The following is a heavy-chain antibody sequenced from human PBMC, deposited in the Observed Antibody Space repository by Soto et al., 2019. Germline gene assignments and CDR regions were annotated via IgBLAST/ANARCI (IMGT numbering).Heavy chain of an antibody. J-gene: IGHJ4*02. Sequence: QVELQESGPRLVKSSGTLSLTCEVSSGSISTGNWWSWVRQPPGKGLEWIGEIYYTGATNYNPSLKSRVTRTIDKSKDQFSLILTSATAADTAVYYCARVFSSGSGWMYYFDFWGQGTLVSVSS. V-gene: IGHV4-4*02. D-gene: IGHD6-25*01. CDR1: SGSISTGNW. CDR2: IYYTGAT. CDR3: ARVFSSGSGWMYYFDF.